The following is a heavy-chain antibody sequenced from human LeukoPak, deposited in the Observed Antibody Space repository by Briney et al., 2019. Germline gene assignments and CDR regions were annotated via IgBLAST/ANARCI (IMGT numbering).Heavy chain of an antibody. J-gene: IGHJ4*02. CDR1: VFTFSIYA. CDR2: IVNTGDTT. V-gene: IGHV3-23*01. D-gene: IGHD2/OR15-2a*01. Sequence: PGGSLRLSCAASVFTFSIYAMTWVRQAPGKGLEWVSTIVNTGDTTYYGDSVKGRFTISRDNSKSTLYLQMNSLRAEDTAVYYCARNRLSVTDYWGQGTLVTVSS. CDR3: ARNRLSVTDY.